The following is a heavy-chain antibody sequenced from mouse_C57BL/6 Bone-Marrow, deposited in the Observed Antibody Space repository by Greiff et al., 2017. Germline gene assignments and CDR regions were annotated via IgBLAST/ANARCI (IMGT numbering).Heavy chain of an antibody. CDR3: ARGVTTVRDWYFDV. Sequence: VQLQQPGAELVRPGSSVKLSCKASGYTFTSSWLHWVKQRPIQGLEWIGNIHPSDSETHYNQKFKDKATLTVDKSSSTAYMQLSSLTSEDSAVYYWARGVTTVRDWYFDVWGTGTTGTVSS. D-gene: IGHD1-1*01. CDR2: IHPSDSET. J-gene: IGHJ1*03. CDR1: GYTFTSSW. V-gene: IGHV1-52*01.